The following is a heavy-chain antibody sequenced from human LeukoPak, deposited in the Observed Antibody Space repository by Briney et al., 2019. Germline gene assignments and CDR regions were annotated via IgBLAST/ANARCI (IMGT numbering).Heavy chain of an antibody. CDR2: ISAYNGNT. V-gene: IGHV1-18*01. Sequence: ASVKVSCKASGYTFTSYGISWVRQAPGQGLEWMGWISAYNGNTNYAQKLQDRVTMTTDTSTSTAYMELRSLRSDDTAVYYCARDGPYYYGSPTNYFDYWGQGTLVTVSS. CDR3: ARDGPYYYGSPTNYFDY. J-gene: IGHJ4*02. D-gene: IGHD3-10*01. CDR1: GYTFTSYG.